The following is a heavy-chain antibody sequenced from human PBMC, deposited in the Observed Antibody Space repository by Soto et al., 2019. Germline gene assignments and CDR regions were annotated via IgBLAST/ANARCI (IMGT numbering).Heavy chain of an antibody. CDR1: GYTFTNYY. CDR2: INPDGGGT. J-gene: IGHJ4*02. CDR3: SRDPGYCRGGICYQHLDQ. Sequence: ASVKVSCKASGYTFTNYYVHWVRQAPGQGLEWMGWINPDGGGTNSAQKFQGRVTMTRDTSISTAYLELSSLTSDDTAVYYCSRDPGYCRGGICYQHLDQWGQGTLVTVSS. V-gene: IGHV1-2*02. D-gene: IGHD2-15*01.